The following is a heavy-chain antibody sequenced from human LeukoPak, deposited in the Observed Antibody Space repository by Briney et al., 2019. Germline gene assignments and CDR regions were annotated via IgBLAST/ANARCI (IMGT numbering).Heavy chain of an antibody. Sequence: GGSLRLSCAASGFTFSSYEMNWVRQAPGKGLEWGSYISSSGSTIYYADSVKGRFTISRDNAKNSLYLQMNSLRAEDTAVYYCARDASRRVGATIPGFDYWGQGTLVTVSS. CDR3: ARDASRRVGATIPGFDY. V-gene: IGHV3-48*03. D-gene: IGHD1-26*01. J-gene: IGHJ4*02. CDR2: ISSSGSTI. CDR1: GFTFSSYE.